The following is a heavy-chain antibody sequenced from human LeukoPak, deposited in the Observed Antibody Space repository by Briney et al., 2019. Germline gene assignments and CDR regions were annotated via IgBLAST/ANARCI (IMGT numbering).Heavy chain of an antibody. CDR3: AKDLMRDRWFGES. D-gene: IGHD3-10*01. V-gene: IGHV3-11*04. Sequence: GGSLRLSCAASGFTFSDYYMSWIRQAPGKGLEWVSYISSSGSTIYYAGSVKGRFTISRDNSKNTLYLEMNSLRAEDTAVYYCAKDLMRDRWFGESWGQGTLVTVSS. J-gene: IGHJ5*02. CDR2: ISSSGSTI. CDR1: GFTFSDYY.